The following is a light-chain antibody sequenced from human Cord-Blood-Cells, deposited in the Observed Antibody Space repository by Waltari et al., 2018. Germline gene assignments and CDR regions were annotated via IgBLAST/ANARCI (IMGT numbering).Light chain of an antibody. CDR3: QQYNSYPWT. CDR1: QSISSW. V-gene: IGKV1-5*01. CDR2: DAS. J-gene: IGKJ1*01. Sequence: DIKMTQSPSTLSASVGDRVTITCRASQSISSWLAWYQQKPGKAPKLLIYDASSLESGVPSRFSGSGSGTEFTLTSSSLQPDDFATYYCQQYNSYPWTFGQGTKVEIK.